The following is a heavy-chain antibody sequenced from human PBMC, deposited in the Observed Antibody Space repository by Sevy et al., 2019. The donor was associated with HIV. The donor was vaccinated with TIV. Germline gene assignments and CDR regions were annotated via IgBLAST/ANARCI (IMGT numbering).Heavy chain of an antibody. J-gene: IGHJ4*02. Sequence: GGSLRLSCAASGITFSSAWMSWVRLVPGKGLEWLGRFKSETDGGAADYAAAVKGRFTISRDDSKETLYLQLNSLKTEDTAVYYCTTDLGFYSSKWGQGTLVTVSS. D-gene: IGHD4-4*01. CDR1: GITFSSAW. CDR3: TTDLGFYSSK. CDR2: FKSETDGGAA. V-gene: IGHV3-15*01.